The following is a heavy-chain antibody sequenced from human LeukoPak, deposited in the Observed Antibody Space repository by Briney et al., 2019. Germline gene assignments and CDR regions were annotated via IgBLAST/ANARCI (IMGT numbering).Heavy chain of an antibody. CDR1: GFTFSSYT. CDR3: AREVESGRISGSYGIDV. Sequence: PGGSLRLSCAASGFTFSSYTMNWVRQAPGKGLEWVSYVSSGSSIIYYADSVKGRFIISRDDARNSLYLQMNSLRAEDTAVYYCAREVESGRISGSYGIDVWGQGTTVTVSS. J-gene: IGHJ6*02. D-gene: IGHD1-1*01. CDR2: VSSGSSII. V-gene: IGHV3-48*04.